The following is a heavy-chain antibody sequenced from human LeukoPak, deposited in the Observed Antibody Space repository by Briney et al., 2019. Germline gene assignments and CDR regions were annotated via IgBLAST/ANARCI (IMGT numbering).Heavy chain of an antibody. CDR1: GFAFSSYA. V-gene: IGHV3-30-3*01. D-gene: IGHD3-10*02. Sequence: GGSLRLSCAASGFAFSSYAMHWVRQAPGKGLEWVAVISYDGSNKYYADSVKGRFTISRDNSKNTLYLQMNSLRAEDTAVYYCARDVFCSGGIGYWGRGTLVTVSS. CDR2: ISYDGSNK. CDR3: ARDVFCSGGIGY. J-gene: IGHJ2*01.